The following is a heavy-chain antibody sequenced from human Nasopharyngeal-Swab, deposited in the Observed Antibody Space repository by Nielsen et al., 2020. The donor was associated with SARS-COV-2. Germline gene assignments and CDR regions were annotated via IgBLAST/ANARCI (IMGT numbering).Heavy chain of an antibody. V-gene: IGHV3-21*01. CDR2: ISSSSSSYI. J-gene: IGHJ3*02. Sequence: GGSLRLSCAASGFTFSSYSMNWVRQAPGKGLEWVSSISSSSSSYIYYADSVKGRFTISRDNAKNSLYLQMNSLRAEDTAVYYCARVRSLAGHDAFDIWGQGTMVTVSS. CDR3: ARVRSLAGHDAFDI. D-gene: IGHD6-19*01. CDR1: GFTFSSYS.